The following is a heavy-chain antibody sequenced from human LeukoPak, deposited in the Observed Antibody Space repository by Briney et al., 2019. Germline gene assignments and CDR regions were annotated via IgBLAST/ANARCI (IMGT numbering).Heavy chain of an antibody. J-gene: IGHJ6*02. Sequence: ASVKVSCKASGYTFTGYYMHWVRQAPGQGLEWMGWISAYNGNTYYAQRLQGRVTMTTDTSTSTAYMELRSLRSDDTAVYYCAREFTVTTGYGMDVWGQGTTVTVSS. CDR1: GYTFTGYY. V-gene: IGHV1-18*04. D-gene: IGHD4-17*01. CDR3: AREFTVTTGYGMDV. CDR2: ISAYNGNT.